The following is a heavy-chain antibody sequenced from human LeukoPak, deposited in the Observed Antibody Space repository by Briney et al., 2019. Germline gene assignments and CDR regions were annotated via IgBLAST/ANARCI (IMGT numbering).Heavy chain of an antibody. CDR1: GFTFSSYG. Sequence: PGGSLRLSCAASGFTFSSYGMHWVRQAPGKGLEWVAFIRYDGSNKYYADSVKGRFTISRDNSKNTLYLQMNSLRAEDTAVYYCVRDLMGMGATTAYLHHWGQGTLVTVSS. CDR2: IRYDGSNK. D-gene: IGHD1-26*01. V-gene: IGHV3-30*02. J-gene: IGHJ1*01. CDR3: VRDLMGMGATTAYLHH.